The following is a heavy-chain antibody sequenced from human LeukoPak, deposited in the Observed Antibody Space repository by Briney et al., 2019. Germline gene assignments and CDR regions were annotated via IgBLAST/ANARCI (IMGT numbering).Heavy chain of an antibody. CDR1: GFTFSSYW. V-gene: IGHV3-7*01. J-gene: IGHJ4*02. CDR3: ARDYNYYGSGSPRTFDY. Sequence: GGSLRLSCAASGFTFSSYWMSWVRQAPGKGLEWVANIKQDGSEKNYVDSVKGRFTISRDNAKNSLYLQMNSLRAEDTAVYYCARDYNYYGSGSPRTFDYWGQGTLVTVSS. D-gene: IGHD3-10*01. CDR2: IKQDGSEK.